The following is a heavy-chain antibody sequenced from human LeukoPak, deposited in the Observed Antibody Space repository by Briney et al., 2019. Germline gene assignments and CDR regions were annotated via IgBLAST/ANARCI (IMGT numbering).Heavy chain of an antibody. Sequence: GGSLRLSCAASGFTVSSNYMSWVRQAPGKGLEWVANINQDGSEKYYVDSLKGRFTISRDNAKNSLYLQMNSLRAEDTAVYYCARSLWGHFDYLGQGTLVTVSS. CDR3: ARSLWGHFDY. CDR1: GFTVSSNY. V-gene: IGHV3-7*05. CDR2: INQDGSEK. J-gene: IGHJ4*02. D-gene: IGHD3-16*01.